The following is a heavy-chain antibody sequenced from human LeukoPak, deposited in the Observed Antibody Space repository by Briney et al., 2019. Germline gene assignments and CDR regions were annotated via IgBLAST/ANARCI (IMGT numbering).Heavy chain of an antibody. V-gene: IGHV3-73*01. Sequence: GGSLTLSCAASDFTFSGSATHWVRQASGRGLEWVGRIRDKANTYATSYAASVKGRFTISRDDLKNTAYLQMNSLKTEDTALYYCTREVGSWFDYWGQGTLVTVSS. D-gene: IGHD6-13*01. CDR2: IRDKANTYAT. J-gene: IGHJ4*02. CDR3: TREVGSWFDY. CDR1: DFTFSGSA.